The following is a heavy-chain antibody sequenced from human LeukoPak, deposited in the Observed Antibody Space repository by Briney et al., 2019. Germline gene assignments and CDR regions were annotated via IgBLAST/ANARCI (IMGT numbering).Heavy chain of an antibody. D-gene: IGHD3-10*01. CDR2: IYHSGST. CDR3: ARGGSGTNDAFDI. V-gene: IGHV4-30-2*01. J-gene: IGHJ3*02. Sequence: TASETLSLTCAVSGGSISSGGYSWSWIRQPPGKGLEWIGYIYHSGSTYYNPSLKSRVTISVDRSKNQFSLKLSSVTAADTAVYYCARGGSGTNDAFDIWGQGTMVTVSS. CDR1: GGSISSGGYS.